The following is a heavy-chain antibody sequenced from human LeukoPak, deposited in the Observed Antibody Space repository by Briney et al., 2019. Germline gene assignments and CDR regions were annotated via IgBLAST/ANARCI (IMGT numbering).Heavy chain of an antibody. Sequence: PSETLSLTCSVSGGSISTYYWSWIRQPPGKGLEWIGYAYYSGSTDYNPSLESRVTISVDTSKNQFSLKVNSVTAADTAVYYCARVRGYSHGYDAFDIWGQGTMVTVSS. V-gene: IGHV4-59*01. J-gene: IGHJ3*02. CDR1: GGSISTYY. CDR3: ARVRGYSHGYDAFDI. CDR2: AYYSGST. D-gene: IGHD5-18*01.